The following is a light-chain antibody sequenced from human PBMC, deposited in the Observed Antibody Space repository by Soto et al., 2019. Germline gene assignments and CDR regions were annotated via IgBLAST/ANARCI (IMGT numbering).Light chain of an antibody. Sequence: EMVLTQSPGTLSLSPGERATLSCRASQSVSSSSLAWYQQKPGQAPRLLIYGASSRSTGIPDRFSGSGSGTDFTLTISRLEPEEFAVYYCQQYGSAPYTFGQGTKREIK. V-gene: IGKV3-20*01. J-gene: IGKJ2*01. CDR1: QSVSSSS. CDR3: QQYGSAPYT. CDR2: GAS.